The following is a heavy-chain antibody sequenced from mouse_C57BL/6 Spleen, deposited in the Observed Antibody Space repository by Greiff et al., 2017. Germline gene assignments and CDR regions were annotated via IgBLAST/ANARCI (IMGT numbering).Heavy chain of an antibody. V-gene: IGHV1-61*01. CDR2: IYPSDSET. D-gene: IGHD1-1*01. CDR1: GYTFTSYW. Sequence: QVQLQQPGAELVRPGSSVKLSCKASGYTFTSYWMDWVKQRPGQGLEWIGNIYPSDSETHYNQKFKDKATLTVDKSSSTAYMQLSSLTSEDSAVYYCARGYGSSYDWDFDGWGTGTTVTVSS. J-gene: IGHJ1*03. CDR3: ARGYGSSYDWDFDG.